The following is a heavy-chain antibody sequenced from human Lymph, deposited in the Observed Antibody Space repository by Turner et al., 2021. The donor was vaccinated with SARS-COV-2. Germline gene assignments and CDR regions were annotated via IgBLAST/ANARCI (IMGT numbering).Heavy chain of an antibody. CDR3: ARDLGTYGMDV. CDR1: GIIVSRNY. V-gene: IGHV3-53*02. D-gene: IGHD6-13*01. Sequence: EVQLVETGGGLIQPGGSLRLSCAASGIIVSRNYMNWVRQAPGKGLEWVSVIYSGGTTYYADSVKGRFTISRDNSKNTPYLQMNSLRVEDTAVYYCARDLGTYGMDVWGQGTTVTVSS. CDR2: IYSGGTT. J-gene: IGHJ6*02.